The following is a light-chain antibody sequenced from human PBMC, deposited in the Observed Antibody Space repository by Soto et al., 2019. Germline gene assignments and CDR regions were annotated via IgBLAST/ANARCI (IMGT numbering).Light chain of an antibody. CDR1: HSLLHSNGFNY. CDR3: MQALEAPPT. CDR2: LGS. V-gene: IGKV2-28*01. J-gene: IGKJ2*01. Sequence: IVMSQSPLSLTVTPGQPASISCRSSHSLLHSNGFNYLDWYLQKPGQPPHLLIYLGSYRASGVPDRFRGSGSGTEFTLSITRVEADDVGVFYCMQALEAPPTFGQGTK.